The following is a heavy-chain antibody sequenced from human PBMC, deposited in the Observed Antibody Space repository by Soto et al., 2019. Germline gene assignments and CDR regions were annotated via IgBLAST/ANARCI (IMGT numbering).Heavy chain of an antibody. Sequence: PSETLSLTCTVSGGSISSGGYYWSWIRQHPGKGLEWIGYIYYSGSTYYNPSLKSRVTISVDTSKNQFSLKLSSVTAADTAVYYCVRDALELHAFDIWGQGTMVTVSS. CDR2: IYYSGST. V-gene: IGHV4-31*03. CDR3: VRDALELHAFDI. J-gene: IGHJ3*02. D-gene: IGHD1-7*01. CDR1: GGSISSGGYY.